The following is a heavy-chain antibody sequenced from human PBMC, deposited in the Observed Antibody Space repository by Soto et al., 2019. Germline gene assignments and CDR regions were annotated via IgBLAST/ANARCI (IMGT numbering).Heavy chain of an antibody. CDR2: ISYSGSTI. V-gene: IGHV3-48*02. Sequence: GGSLRLSCAASGFTFSSYCMNWVRQAPGKGLEWVSYISYSGSTIYYADSVRGRFTISRDNAKNSLYLQMNSLTDEDTAVYFCARDPLNIGVAGHWGQGTLVTVSS. J-gene: IGHJ4*02. D-gene: IGHD6-19*01. CDR3: ARDPLNIGVAGH. CDR1: GFTFSSYC.